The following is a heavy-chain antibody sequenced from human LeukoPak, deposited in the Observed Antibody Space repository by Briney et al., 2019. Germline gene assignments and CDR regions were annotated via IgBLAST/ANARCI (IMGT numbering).Heavy chain of an antibody. CDR1: GYSFSTFW. V-gene: IGHV5-51*01. CDR2: IYPGDSDT. Sequence: PGGSLRLSCKASGYSFSTFWIGWVRQMPGKGLEWMAIIYPGDSDTRYSPSFQGQVTISADKSISTAYLQWSSLKASDTAMYYCARLRYGDSDAFDIWGQGTMVTVSS. CDR3: ARLRYGDSDAFDI. J-gene: IGHJ3*02. D-gene: IGHD4-17*01.